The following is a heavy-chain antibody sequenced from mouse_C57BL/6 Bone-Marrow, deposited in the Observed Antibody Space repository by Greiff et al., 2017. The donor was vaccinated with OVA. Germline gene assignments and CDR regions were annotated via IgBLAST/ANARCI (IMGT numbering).Heavy chain of an antibody. CDR1: GYTFTSYW. D-gene: IGHD3-2*02. Sequence: VKLQQPGAELVKPGASVKMSCKASGYTFTSYWITWVKQRPGQGLEWIGDIYPGSGSTNYNEKFKSKATLTVDTSSSTAYMQLSSLTSEDSAVYYCARRRDSSGIYAMDYWGQGTSVTVSS. V-gene: IGHV1-55*01. CDR2: IYPGSGST. CDR3: ARRRDSSGIYAMDY. J-gene: IGHJ4*01.